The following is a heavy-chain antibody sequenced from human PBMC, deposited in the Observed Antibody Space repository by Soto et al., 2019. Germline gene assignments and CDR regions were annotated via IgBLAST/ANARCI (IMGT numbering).Heavy chain of an antibody. D-gene: IGHD4-4*01. CDR2: IYHSGST. V-gene: IGHV4-30-2*01. CDR3: ARGMTTVTTLDY. Sequence: HLQLQESGSGLVKPSQTLSLTCAVSGGSISSGGYSWSWIRQPPGKGLEWIGYIYHSGSTYYNPSLKSRVTISVDRSKNQFSLKLSSVTAADTAVYYCARGMTTVTTLDYWGQGTLVTVSS. CDR1: GGSISSGGYS. J-gene: IGHJ4*02.